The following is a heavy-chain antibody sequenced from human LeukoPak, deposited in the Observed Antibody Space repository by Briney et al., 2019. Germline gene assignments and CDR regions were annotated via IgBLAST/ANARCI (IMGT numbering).Heavy chain of an antibody. CDR3: ARLTMVRGVTAQYFDL. V-gene: IGHV1-69*13. CDR2: IIPIFGTA. CDR1: GGTFSSYA. D-gene: IGHD3-10*01. J-gene: IGHJ2*01. Sequence: GASVKVSCKASGGTFSSYAISWVRQAPGQGLEWMGGIIPIFGTANYAQKFQGRVTITADESTSTAYMELSSLRSEVTAVYYCARLTMVRGVTAQYFDLWGRGTLVTVSS.